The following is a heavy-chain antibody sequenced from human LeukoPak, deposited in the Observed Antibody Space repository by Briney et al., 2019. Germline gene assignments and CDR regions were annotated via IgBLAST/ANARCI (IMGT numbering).Heavy chain of an antibody. D-gene: IGHD3-10*01. CDR3: ARLAPGKNWFDP. J-gene: IGHJ5*02. CDR1: VYSINSAYY. CDR2: MYHSGIT. V-gene: IGHV4-38-2*01. Sequence: PSETLSLTCAVSVYSINSAYYWGWIRQPPGKGLEWIASMYHSGITYYNSSLKSRATISVDTSKNQFSLKLNSVTAADTSVYYCARLAPGKNWFDPWGHGTLVTVSS.